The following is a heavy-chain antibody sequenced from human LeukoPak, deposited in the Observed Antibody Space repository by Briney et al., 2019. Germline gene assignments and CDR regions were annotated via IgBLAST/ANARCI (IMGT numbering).Heavy chain of an antibody. Sequence: ASVKVSCKASGYTFTSYDINWVRQATGQGLEWMGWMNPNSGNTGYAQKFQGRVTMTRNTSISTAYMELSSLRSEDTAVYYCARGKGYSSGWCVYCFDYWGQGTLVTVSS. D-gene: IGHD6-19*01. J-gene: IGHJ4*02. CDR1: GYTFTSYD. CDR2: MNPNSGNT. CDR3: ARGKGYSSGWCVYCFDY. V-gene: IGHV1-8*01.